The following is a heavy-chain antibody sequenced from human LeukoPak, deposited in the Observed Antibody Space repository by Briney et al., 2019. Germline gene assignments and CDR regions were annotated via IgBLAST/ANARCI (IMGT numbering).Heavy chain of an antibody. CDR2: IWYDGSNK. CDR3: ARDYGYCSGGSCYSPYYFDY. J-gene: IGHJ4*02. Sequence: AGGSLRLSRAASGFTFSSYGMHWVRQAPGKGLEWVAVIWYDGSNKYYAGSVKGRFTISRDNSKNTLYLQMNSLRAEDTAVYYCARDYGYCSGGSCYSPYYFDYWGQGTLVTVSP. V-gene: IGHV3-33*01. CDR1: GFTFSSYG. D-gene: IGHD2-15*01.